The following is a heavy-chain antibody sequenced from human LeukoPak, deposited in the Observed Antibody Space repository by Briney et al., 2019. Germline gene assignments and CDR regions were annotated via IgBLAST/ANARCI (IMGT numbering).Heavy chain of an antibody. CDR3: AKAPDYYDSSGPLDY. CDR1: GFTFDDYA. V-gene: IGHV3-9*01. D-gene: IGHD3-22*01. J-gene: IGHJ4*02. Sequence: GGSLRLSCAASGFTFDDYAMHWVRQAPGKGLEWVSGISWNSGSIGYADSVKGRFTISRDNAKNSLYPQMNSLRAEDTALYYCAKAPDYYDSSGPLDYWGQGTLVTVSS. CDR2: ISWNSGSI.